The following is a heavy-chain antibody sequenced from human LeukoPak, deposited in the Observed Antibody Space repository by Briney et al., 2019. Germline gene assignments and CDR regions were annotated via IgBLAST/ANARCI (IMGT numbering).Heavy chain of an antibody. V-gene: IGHV3-15*01. Sequence: GGSLRLSCAASGFTFSNAWMSWVRQAPGKGLEWVGRIKSKTDGGTTDYAAPVKGRFTISRDDSKNTLYLKMNSLKTKDAAVYDCTTTNWNYVKGGQGTLVTVSA. CDR3: TTTNWNYVK. J-gene: IGHJ4*02. CDR1: GFTFSNAW. CDR2: IKSKTDGGTT. D-gene: IGHD1-7*01.